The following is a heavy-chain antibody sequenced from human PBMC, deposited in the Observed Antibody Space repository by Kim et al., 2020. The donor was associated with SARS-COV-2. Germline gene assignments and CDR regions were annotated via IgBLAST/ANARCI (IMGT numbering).Heavy chain of an antibody. V-gene: IGHV3-23*01. CDR3: ATLRFLEWLLGY. Sequence: YDADSVKGRFTSSGDNSKNTLYLQMNSLRAEDTAVYYCATLRFLEWLLGYWGQGTLVTVSS. D-gene: IGHD3-3*01. J-gene: IGHJ4*02.